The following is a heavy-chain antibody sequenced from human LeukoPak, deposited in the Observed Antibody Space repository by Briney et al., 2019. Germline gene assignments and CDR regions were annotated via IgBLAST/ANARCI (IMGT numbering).Heavy chain of an antibody. V-gene: IGHV3-21*01. CDR3: AREGADYGDYVFDY. Sequence: GGSLRLSCAASGFTFSSYSMNWVRQAPGKGLEWVSSICSRSSYIYYADSVRGRFTISRDNAKDSLYLQMNSLRAEDTAVYYCAREGADYGDYVFDYWGQGTLVTVSS. CDR1: GFTFSSYS. CDR2: ICSRSSYI. D-gene: IGHD4-17*01. J-gene: IGHJ4*02.